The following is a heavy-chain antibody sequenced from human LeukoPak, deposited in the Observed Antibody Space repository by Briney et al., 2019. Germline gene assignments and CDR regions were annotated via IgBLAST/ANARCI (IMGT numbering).Heavy chain of an antibody. J-gene: IGHJ4*02. CDR3: AKRGSVGTLGHFDY. D-gene: IGHD6-13*01. Sequence: PGGSLRLSCAASGFTFSSYSMNWVRQAPGKGLEWVSYISSSSSTIYYADSVKGRFTISRDNAKNSLYLQMNSLRAEDTAVYYCAKRGSVGTLGHFDYWGQGTLVTVSS. CDR1: GFTFSSYS. V-gene: IGHV3-48*04. CDR2: ISSSSSTI.